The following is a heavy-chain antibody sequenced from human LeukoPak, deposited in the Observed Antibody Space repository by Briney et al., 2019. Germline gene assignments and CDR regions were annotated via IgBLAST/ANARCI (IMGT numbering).Heavy chain of an antibody. Sequence: GGSLRLSCAASGFPFSSYWMSWVRQAPGKGLEWVANIKQDGREKYYVDSVKGRFTISRDNAKNSLYLQMNSLRDEDTAVYYCARYYYDSSGYNDHFDYWGQGTLVTVSS. D-gene: IGHD3-22*01. CDR3: ARYYYDSSGYNDHFDY. CDR1: GFPFSSYW. CDR2: IKQDGREK. J-gene: IGHJ4*02. V-gene: IGHV3-7*05.